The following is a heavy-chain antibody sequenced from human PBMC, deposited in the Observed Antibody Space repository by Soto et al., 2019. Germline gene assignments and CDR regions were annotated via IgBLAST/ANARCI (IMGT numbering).Heavy chain of an antibody. Sequence: QVQLVQSGAEVKKPGSSVKVSCKASGGSLSNYGISWVRQAPGQGLEWMGAIIPVFGTPNYAQKFQDRVTITADESTTTVYXXXXXXXXXXXXVXXXXXXXXXXXXVTTYYAMDVWGQGTTVTVSS. CDR3: XXXXXXXXXVTTYYAMDV. D-gene: IGHD4-17*01. CDR2: IIPVFGTP. CDR1: GGSLSNYG. V-gene: IGHV1-69*12. J-gene: IGHJ6*02.